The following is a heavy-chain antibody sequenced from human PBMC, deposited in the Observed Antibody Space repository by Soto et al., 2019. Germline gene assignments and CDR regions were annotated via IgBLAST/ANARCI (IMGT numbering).Heavy chain of an antibody. J-gene: IGHJ5*02. D-gene: IGHD2-15*01. V-gene: IGHV4-39*01. Sequence: SETLSLTCTVSGASISSSSYYWGWIRQPPGKGLEWIGNIYYSGSTHYNPSLKSRVTISVDTSKNQFSLRLSSVTAADTAVYYCASGYCSRGNCYSSGFDPWGQGTLVTVSS. CDR2: IYYSGST. CDR1: GASISSSSYY. CDR3: ASGYCSRGNCYSSGFDP.